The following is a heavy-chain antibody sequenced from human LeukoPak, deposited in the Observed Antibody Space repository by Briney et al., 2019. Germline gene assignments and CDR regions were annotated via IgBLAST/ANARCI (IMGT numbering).Heavy chain of an antibody. D-gene: IGHD1-1*01. Sequence: GGSLRLSCAASGFTFSSYSMNWVRQAPGKGLEWVSSISSSSSYIYYADSVKGRFTISRDNAKNSLYLQMNSLRAEDTAVYYCATVRFGTEAGYFDYWGQGTLVTVSS. CDR2: ISSSSSYI. CDR3: ATVRFGTEAGYFDY. J-gene: IGHJ4*02. V-gene: IGHV3-21*01. CDR1: GFTFSSYS.